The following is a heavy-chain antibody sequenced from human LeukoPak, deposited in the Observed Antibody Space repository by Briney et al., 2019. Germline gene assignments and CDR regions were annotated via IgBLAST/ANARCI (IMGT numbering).Heavy chain of an antibody. J-gene: IGHJ1*01. CDR2: IYYSGST. V-gene: IGHV4-39*01. CDR1: GGSTSSSSYY. D-gene: IGHD3-22*01. CDR3: ARQLRHYYDSSGYLSELPEYFQH. Sequence: SETLSLTCTVSGGSTSSSSYYWGWIRQPPGKGLEWIGSIYYSGSTYYNPSLKSRVTISVDTSKNQFSLKLSSVTAADTAVYYCARQLRHYYDSSGYLSELPEYFQHWGQGTLVTVSS.